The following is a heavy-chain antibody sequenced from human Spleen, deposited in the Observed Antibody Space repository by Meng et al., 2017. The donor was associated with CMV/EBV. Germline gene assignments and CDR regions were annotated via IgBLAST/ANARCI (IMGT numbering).Heavy chain of an antibody. J-gene: IGHJ4*02. CDR2: MTPNSGDT. CDR3: ARVGLSTGPFDFYLDF. D-gene: IGHD3-9*01. Sequence: ASVKVSCKASGYTFTSYYMHWVRQAPGQGLEWMGRMTPNSGDTRYGQKFQGRVSMTRKTSISTAYMELTSLTSEDTAVYYCARVGLSTGPFDFYLDFWGQGTLVTVSS. V-gene: IGHV1-8*02. CDR1: GYTFTSYY.